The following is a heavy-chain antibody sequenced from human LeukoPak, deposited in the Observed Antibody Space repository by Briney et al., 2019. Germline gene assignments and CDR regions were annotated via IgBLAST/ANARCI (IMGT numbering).Heavy chain of an antibody. V-gene: IGHV3-23*01. Sequence: PGGSLRLSCAASGFTFSDYALGWVRQAPGRGLEWVATLSGSGAGTYYSDSVQGRFTISRDNSKGTLFLQMNSLRAEDTAVYYCAKLGSVVGALYFDYWGQGTLVTVSS. J-gene: IGHJ4*02. CDR1: GFTFSDYA. CDR2: LSGSGAGT. CDR3: AKLGSVVGALYFDY. D-gene: IGHD1-26*01.